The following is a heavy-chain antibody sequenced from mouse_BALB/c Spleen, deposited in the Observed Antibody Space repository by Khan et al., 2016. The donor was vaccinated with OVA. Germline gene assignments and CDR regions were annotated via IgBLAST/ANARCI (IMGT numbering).Heavy chain of an antibody. CDR1: GFSLTNYG. CDR2: IWSGGIT. D-gene: IGHD1-1*02. J-gene: IGHJ2*01. Sequence: QVTLKESGPGLVQPSQSLSITCTVSGFSLTNYGVHWVRQSPGKGLEWLGVIWSGGITDYNATFISRLSISKDISKSQVFFKMNSLQANDTAIYYCAKNRNGYFDYWGQGTTLTVSS. CDR3: AKNRNGYFDY. V-gene: IGHV2-2*02.